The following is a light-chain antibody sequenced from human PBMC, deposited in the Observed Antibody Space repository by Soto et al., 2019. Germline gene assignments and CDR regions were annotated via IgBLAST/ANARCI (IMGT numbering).Light chain of an antibody. CDR2: AAS. CDR1: QSISSN. V-gene: IGKV1-39*01. Sequence: DIQMTQSPSSLSASVGYRVTITCRASQSISSNLNWYQQRPGKAPKLLIYAASSLQSGVPSRFSGSASGTDFTLTISSLQPEDFATYHCQQTYSTPWTFGQGTKVDIK. CDR3: QQTYSTPWT. J-gene: IGKJ1*01.